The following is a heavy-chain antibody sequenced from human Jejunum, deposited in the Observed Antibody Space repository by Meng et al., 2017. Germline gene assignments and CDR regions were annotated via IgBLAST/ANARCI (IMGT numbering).Heavy chain of an antibody. CDR3: ARGGGPRAYYFDY. J-gene: IGHJ4*02. CDR1: GGSFSGYY. Sequence: SETLSLTCGVYGGSFSGYYCGWIRQSPGKGLEWIGDIDLSGTTNYSPSLKSRVTISVDTSKNQFSLNLNSVTAADTAVYYCARGGGPRAYYFDYWGQGTMVTVSS. D-gene: IGHD3-10*01. V-gene: IGHV4-34*01. CDR2: IDLSGTT.